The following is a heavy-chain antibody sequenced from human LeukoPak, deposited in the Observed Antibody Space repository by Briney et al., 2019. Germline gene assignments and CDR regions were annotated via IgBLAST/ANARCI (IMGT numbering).Heavy chain of an antibody. CDR3: ARGIAAADHYFDD. CDR2: IYYSGST. V-gene: IGHV4-59*01. Sequence: SETLSLTCTVSGGSISSYYWSWIRQPPGKGLEWIGYIYYSGSTNYNPSLKSRVTISVDTSKNQFSLKLSSVTAADTAVYYCARGIAAADHYFDDWGQGTLVTVSS. D-gene: IGHD6-13*01. J-gene: IGHJ4*02. CDR1: GGSISSYY.